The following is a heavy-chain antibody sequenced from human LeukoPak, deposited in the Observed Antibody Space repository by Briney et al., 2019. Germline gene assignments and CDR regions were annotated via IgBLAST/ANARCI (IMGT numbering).Heavy chain of an antibody. J-gene: IGHJ4*02. CDR1: GYTFTSYN. CDR3: ARGNEMIRDAAMFNHDY. D-gene: IGHD5-18*01. CDR2: INPSGGST. V-gene: IGHV1-46*03. Sequence: ASVKVSCKASGYTFTSYNMHWVRQAPGQGLEWMGIINPSGGSTSYAQKFQGRVTMTRDTSTSTVYMELSSLRSEDTAVYYCARGNEMIRDAAMFNHDYWGQGTLVTVSS.